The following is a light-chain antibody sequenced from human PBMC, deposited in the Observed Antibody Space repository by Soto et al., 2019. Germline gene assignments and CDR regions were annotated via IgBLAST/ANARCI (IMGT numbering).Light chain of an antibody. Sequence: DIQMTQSPSTRSASVGDRVTITCRASQSISSWLAWYQQKPGKAPKLLIYKASTLQSGVPSRFSGSGSGTEFTLTFSSLQPDDFATYYCQQYNGYPWTFGQGTKVEIK. CDR1: QSISSW. V-gene: IGKV1-5*03. CDR3: QQYNGYPWT. J-gene: IGKJ1*01. CDR2: KAS.